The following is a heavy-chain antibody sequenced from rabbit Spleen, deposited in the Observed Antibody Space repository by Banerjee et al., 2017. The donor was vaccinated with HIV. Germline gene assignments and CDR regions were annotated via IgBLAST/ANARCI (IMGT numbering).Heavy chain of an antibody. CDR2: VYAGSSGST. Sequence: QQQLEESGGGLVQPEGSLALTCKASGFTISSSHWICWVRQAPGKGLEWIACVYAGSSGSTYSATWAKGRFTISKTSSTTVTLQMTDLTAADTATYFCARDGAGGSYFALWGQGTLVTVS. CDR1: GFTISSSHW. CDR3: ARDGAGGSYFAL. V-gene: IGHV1S45*01. D-gene: IGHD8-1*01. J-gene: IGHJ3*01.